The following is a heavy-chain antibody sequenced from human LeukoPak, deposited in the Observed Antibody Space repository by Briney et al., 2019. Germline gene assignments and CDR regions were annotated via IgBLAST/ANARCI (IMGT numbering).Heavy chain of an antibody. V-gene: IGHV1-46*01. CDR2: INPSGGST. CDR3: ARGDLGDSEFDY. J-gene: IGHJ4*02. Sequence: ASVKVSCKASGYTFTSYYMHWVRQAPGQGLEWMGIINPSGGSTSYAQKFQGRVTITADESTSTAYMELSSLRSEDTAVYYCARGDLGDSEFDYWGQGTLVTVSS. CDR1: GYTFTSYY. D-gene: IGHD2-21*02.